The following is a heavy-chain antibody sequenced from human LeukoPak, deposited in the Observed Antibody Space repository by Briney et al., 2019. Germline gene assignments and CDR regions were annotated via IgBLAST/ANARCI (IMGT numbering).Heavy chain of an antibody. V-gene: IGHV3-13*01. CDR1: GFTFSSYD. D-gene: IGHD6-13*01. CDR2: IGTAGDT. J-gene: IGHJ4*02. CDR3: AKGRGIAAVSSLDY. Sequence: GGSLRLSCAASGFTFSSYDMHWVRQAPGKGLEWVSAIGTAGDTYYPGSVKGRFTISRENAKNSLYLQMNSLRAEDTAVYYCAKGRGIAAVSSLDYWGQGTLVTVSS.